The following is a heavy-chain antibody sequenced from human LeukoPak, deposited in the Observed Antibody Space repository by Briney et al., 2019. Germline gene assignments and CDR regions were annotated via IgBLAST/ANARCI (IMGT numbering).Heavy chain of an antibody. Sequence: GGSLRLSCAASGFTFDDYAMHWVRHAPGKGLEWVSGISWNSGSIGYADSVKGRFTISRDNAKNSLYLQMNSLRAEDTALYYCAKEDIVVVPAAGGLENYYYYYYMDVWGKGTTVTVSS. CDR1: GFTFDDYA. CDR3: AKEDIVVVPAAGGLENYYYYYYMDV. CDR2: ISWNSGSI. V-gene: IGHV3-9*01. J-gene: IGHJ6*03. D-gene: IGHD2-2*01.